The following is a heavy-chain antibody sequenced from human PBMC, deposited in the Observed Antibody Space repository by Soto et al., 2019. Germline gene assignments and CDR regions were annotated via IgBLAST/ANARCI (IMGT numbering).Heavy chain of an antibody. CDR3: ARETNWNYSLDY. J-gene: IGHJ4*02. D-gene: IGHD1-7*01. CDR2: ISYDGGNE. V-gene: IGHV3-30-3*01. CDR1: GFTFSSYA. Sequence: QVQLVESGGGVVLPGRSLRLSCAASGFTFSSYAMHWVRQAPGKGLEWVAVISYDGGNEYYAHSVKGRFTISRDSSTNTLYLQMNSLGAEDTAVYYCARETNWNYSLDYWGQGTLVTVSS.